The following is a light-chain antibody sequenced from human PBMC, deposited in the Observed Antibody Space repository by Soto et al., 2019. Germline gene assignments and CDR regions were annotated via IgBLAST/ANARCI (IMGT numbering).Light chain of an antibody. V-gene: IGKV3-11*01. CDR2: EAS. J-gene: IGKJ2*02. Sequence: EVVLTQSPATLSLSPGERATLSCRASQSVSNSLAWYQQRPGQAPRLLIYEASKRATGIPASFSGSGSGTDFTLTISSLESEDFAVYYWQQRSTLPWTFGQGTNLEI. CDR3: QQRSTLPWT. CDR1: QSVSNS.